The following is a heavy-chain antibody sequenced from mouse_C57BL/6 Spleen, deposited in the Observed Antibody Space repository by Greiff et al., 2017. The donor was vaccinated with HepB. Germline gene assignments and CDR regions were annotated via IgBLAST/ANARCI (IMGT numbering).Heavy chain of an antibody. Sequence: EVQGVESGAELVKPGASVKLSCTASGFNIKDYYMHWVKQRTEQGLEWIGRIDPEDGETKYAPNFQGKATITADTSSNTAYLQLSSLTSEDTAVYYCARWDGYPYYFDYWGQGTTLTDSS. D-gene: IGHD2-3*01. CDR1: GFNIKDYY. J-gene: IGHJ2*01. V-gene: IGHV14-2*01. CDR3: ARWDGYPYYFDY. CDR2: IDPEDGET.